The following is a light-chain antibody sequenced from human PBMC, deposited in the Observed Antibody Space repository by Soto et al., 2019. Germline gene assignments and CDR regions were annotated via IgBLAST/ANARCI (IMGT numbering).Light chain of an antibody. CDR3: QQTYTTPEIT. V-gene: IGKV1-39*01. CDR2: GAS. J-gene: IGKJ5*01. Sequence: DIQLTQSPSSLSASVGDRVTITCRASENIAKYLNWYQQKQGKAPKILIYGASSLQSGVPSRFSGSGSGTDFTLTISSLQPEDFAIYYCQQTYTTPEITFGQGTRLEIK. CDR1: ENIAKY.